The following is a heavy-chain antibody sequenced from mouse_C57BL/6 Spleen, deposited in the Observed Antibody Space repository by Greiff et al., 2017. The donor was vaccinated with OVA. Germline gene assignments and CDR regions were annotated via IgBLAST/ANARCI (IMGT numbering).Heavy chain of an antibody. J-gene: IGHJ1*03. Sequence: LVESGAELARPGASVKLSCKASGYTFTSYGISWVKQRTGQGLEWIGEIYPRSGNTYYNEKFKGKATLTADKSSSTAYMELRSLTSEDSAVYFCARRSSYWYFDVWGTGTTVTVSS. V-gene: IGHV1-81*01. CDR2: IYPRSGNT. CDR3: ARRSSYWYFDV. CDR1: GYTFTSYG. D-gene: IGHD1-1*01.